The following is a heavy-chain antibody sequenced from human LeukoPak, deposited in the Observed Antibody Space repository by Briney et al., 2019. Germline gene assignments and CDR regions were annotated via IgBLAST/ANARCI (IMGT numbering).Heavy chain of an antibody. Sequence: SETLSLTCTVSGGSIRSSSNYWGWIRQPPGKGLEWIGSIYYSGSTYYNPSLKSRVTISVDTSKNQFSLKLSSVTAADTAVYYCARQKDTAMVTTEFDYWGQGTLVTVSS. D-gene: IGHD5-18*01. CDR2: IYYSGST. J-gene: IGHJ4*02. CDR1: GGSIRSSSNY. V-gene: IGHV4-39*01. CDR3: ARQKDTAMVTTEFDY.